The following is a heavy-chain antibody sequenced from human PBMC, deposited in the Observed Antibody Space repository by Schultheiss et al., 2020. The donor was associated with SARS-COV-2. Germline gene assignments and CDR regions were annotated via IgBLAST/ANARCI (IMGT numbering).Heavy chain of an antibody. J-gene: IGHJ4*02. D-gene: IGHD6-6*01. CDR3: ARDPPRSAERQLVGGVGY. V-gene: IGHV1-18*01. Sequence: ASVKVSCKASGYTFTSYGISWVRQAPGQGLEWMGWISAYNGNTNYAQKLQGRVTMTTDTSTSTAYMELRSLRSEDTAVYYCARDPPRSAERQLVGGVGYWGQGTLVTVSS. CDR2: ISAYNGNT. CDR1: GYTFTSYG.